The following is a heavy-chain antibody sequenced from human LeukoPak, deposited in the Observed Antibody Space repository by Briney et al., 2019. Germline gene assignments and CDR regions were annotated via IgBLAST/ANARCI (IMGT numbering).Heavy chain of an antibody. J-gene: IGHJ4*02. CDR1: GYSFPIYW. Sequence: GESLKISCKGPGYSFPIYWIAWVRQMPGKGLEWMGIIYLGDSDTRYSPSFQGQVTISADKSISTAYLQWSSLKASDTAMYYCARQGELRRDFDYWGQGTLVTASS. V-gene: IGHV5-51*01. CDR3: ARQGELRRDFDY. CDR2: IYLGDSDT. D-gene: IGHD1-7*01.